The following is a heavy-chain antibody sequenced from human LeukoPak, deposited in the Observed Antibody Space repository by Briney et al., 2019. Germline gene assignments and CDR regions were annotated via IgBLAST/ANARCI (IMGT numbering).Heavy chain of an antibody. CDR1: GFTFSSYA. V-gene: IGHV3-23*01. Sequence: QAGGSLRLSCAASGFTFSSYAMSWVRQAPGKGLEWVSAISGSGGSTYYADSVKGRFTISRDNSKNTLYLQMNSLRAEDTAVYYCAKDVRGGDSRAIEPIDYWGQGTLVTVSS. J-gene: IGHJ4*02. D-gene: IGHD3-22*01. CDR3: AKDVRGGDSRAIEPIDY. CDR2: ISGSGGST.